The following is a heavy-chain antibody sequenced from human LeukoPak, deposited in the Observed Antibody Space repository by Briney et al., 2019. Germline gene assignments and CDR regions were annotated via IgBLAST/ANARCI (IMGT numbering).Heavy chain of an antibody. CDR2: ICPDGTVT. V-gene: IGHV3-74*01. J-gene: IGHJ4*02. CDR1: GFTFSTYC. CDR3: VRDFRSADY. Sequence: GGSLRLSCAASGFTFSTYCTHWVRQAPGKGPMWVSRICPDGTVTNYADSVKARFIISRDNARNTVYLQMNSLRVEDTAVYYCVRDFRSADYWGQGTLVTVSS.